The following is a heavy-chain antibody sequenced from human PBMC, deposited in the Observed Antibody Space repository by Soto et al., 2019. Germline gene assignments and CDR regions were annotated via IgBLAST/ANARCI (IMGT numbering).Heavy chain of an antibody. D-gene: IGHD1-1*01. CDR3: ARAGVEEAIQVGYFQH. Sequence: QVQLVESGGGVVQSGRSLRLSCAASGFTFSSYGMHWVRQAPGKGLERVAVIWYDGSNEYYADSVKGRFTISRDNSKNTLDLQMNSLRVDDTAVYYCARAGVEEAIQVGYFQHWGQGTLVTVSS. CDR1: GFTFSSYG. CDR2: IWYDGSNE. J-gene: IGHJ1*01. V-gene: IGHV3-33*01.